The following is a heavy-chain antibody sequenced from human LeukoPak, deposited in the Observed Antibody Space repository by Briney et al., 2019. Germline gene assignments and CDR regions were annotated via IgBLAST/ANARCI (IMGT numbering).Heavy chain of an antibody. CDR3: ARDVPRGYYDSSGYIDY. V-gene: IGHV1-18*01. D-gene: IGHD3-22*01. CDR2: ISAYNGNT. Sequence: ASVKVSCKASGYTFTSYGISWVRQAPGQGLEWMGWISAYNGNTNYAQKLQGRVTMTTDTSTSTVYMELSSLRSEDTAVYYCARDVPRGYYDSSGYIDYWGQGTLVTVSS. J-gene: IGHJ4*02. CDR1: GYTFTSYG.